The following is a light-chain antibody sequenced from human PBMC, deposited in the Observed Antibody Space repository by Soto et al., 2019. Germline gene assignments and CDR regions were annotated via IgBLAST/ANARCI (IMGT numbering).Light chain of an antibody. CDR2: GNS. CDR3: QSYYSSLSGYV. J-gene: IGLJ1*01. Sequence: QSALTQPPSVSGAPGQRVTISCTGSSSNIGAGYDVHWYQQLPGTAPKLLIYGNSNRPSGVPDRFSGSKSGTSASLAITGLQAEDEADYYCQSYYSSLSGYVFGTGTRSPS. CDR1: SSNIGAGYD. V-gene: IGLV1-40*01.